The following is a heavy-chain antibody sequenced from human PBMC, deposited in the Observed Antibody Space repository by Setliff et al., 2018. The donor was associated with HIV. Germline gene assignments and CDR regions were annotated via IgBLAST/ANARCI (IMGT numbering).Heavy chain of an antibody. CDR3: ARDGMVRGSKAFGY. V-gene: IGHV4-38-2*02. CDR2: IYHSVNT. CDR1: GYSISSDYY. J-gene: IGHJ4*02. Sequence: SETLSLTCTVSGYSISSDYYWGWIRQSPGKGLEWIGNIYHSVNTYYNPSLKSRVTISADATKNQFSLKLTSVTAADTAVYYCARDGMVRGSKAFGYWGQGTLVTVSS. D-gene: IGHD3-10*01.